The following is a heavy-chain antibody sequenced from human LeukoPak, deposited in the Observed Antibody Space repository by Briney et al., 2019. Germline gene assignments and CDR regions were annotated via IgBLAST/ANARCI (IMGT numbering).Heavy chain of an antibody. D-gene: IGHD1-26*01. Sequence: SETLSLTCTVSGGSISSSSYHWGWIRQPPGKGLEWIGYIYYSESTNYNPSLKSRVTISVDTSKNQFSLKLSSVTAADTAVYYCARSPSYLPFDYWGQGTLVTVSS. CDR3: ARSPSYLPFDY. CDR2: IYYSEST. V-gene: IGHV4-61*05. CDR1: GGSISSSSYH. J-gene: IGHJ4*02.